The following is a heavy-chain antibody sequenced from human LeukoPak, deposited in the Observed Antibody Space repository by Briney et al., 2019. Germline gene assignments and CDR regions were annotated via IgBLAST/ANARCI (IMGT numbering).Heavy chain of an antibody. V-gene: IGHV3-30-3*01. J-gene: IGHJ4*02. Sequence: GGSLRLSCAASGFTFSSYAMHWVRQAPGKGLEWVAVISYDGSNKYYADSVKGRFTISRDNSKNTLYLQMNSLRAEDTAVYYCAKEAAASDYWGQGTLVTVSS. CDR1: GFTFSSYA. CDR3: AKEAAASDY. CDR2: ISYDGSNK. D-gene: IGHD6-13*01.